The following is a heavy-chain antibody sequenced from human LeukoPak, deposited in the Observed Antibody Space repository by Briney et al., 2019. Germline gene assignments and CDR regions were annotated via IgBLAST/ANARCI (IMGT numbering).Heavy chain of an antibody. V-gene: IGHV4-39*01. Sequence: SIYYSGSTYYNPALKSRVTISVDTSKNQFSLKLSSVTAADTAVYYCASSGTGITMIVVDWGQGTLVTVSS. D-gene: IGHD3-22*01. J-gene: IGHJ4*02. CDR3: ASSGTGITMIVVD. CDR2: IYYSGST.